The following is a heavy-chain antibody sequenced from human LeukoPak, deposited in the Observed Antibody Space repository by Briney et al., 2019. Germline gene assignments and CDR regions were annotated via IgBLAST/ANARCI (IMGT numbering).Heavy chain of an antibody. CDR3: ARDNQLVRGVIDY. J-gene: IGHJ4*02. CDR1: GFSVSNNY. Sequence: RTGGSLRLSCAASGFSVSNNYMSWVRQAPGKGLKWVSVIYNGGYTYYADSVKGRFTISRDSSKNTLYLQMNGLRAEDTAMYYCARDNQLVRGVIDYWGQGTLVTVSS. CDR2: IYNGGYT. D-gene: IGHD3-10*01. V-gene: IGHV3-66*01.